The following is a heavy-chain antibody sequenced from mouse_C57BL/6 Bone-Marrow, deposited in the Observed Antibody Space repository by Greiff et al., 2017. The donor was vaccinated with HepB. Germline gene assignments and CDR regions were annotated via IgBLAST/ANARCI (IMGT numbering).Heavy chain of an antibody. CDR2: IYPRDGST. J-gene: IGHJ4*01. CDR1: GYTFTDHT. D-gene: IGHD1-1*01. V-gene: IGHV1-78*01. Sequence: VQLQESDAELVKPGASVKISCKVSGYTFTDHTIHWMKQRPEQGLEWIGYIYPRDGSTKYNEKFKGKATLTADKSSSTAYMQLNSLTSEDSAVYFCARSLYYGSSLYAMDYWGQGTSVTVSS. CDR3: ARSLYYGSSLYAMDY.